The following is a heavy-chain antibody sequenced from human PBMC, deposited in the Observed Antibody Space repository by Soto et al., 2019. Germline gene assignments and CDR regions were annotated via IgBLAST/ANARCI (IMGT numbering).Heavy chain of an antibody. CDR1: GYSFTSYW. CDR3: AKDSRLYDSTYWFDS. D-gene: IGHD3-22*01. Sequence: GESLKISCKGSGYSFTSYWIGWVRQMPGKGLEWMGIIYPGDSDTRYSPSFQGQVTISADKSISTAYLQVNRLRAEDTAVYYCAKDSRLYDSTYWFDSWGQGTRVTVSS. V-gene: IGHV5-51*01. CDR2: IYPGDSDT. J-gene: IGHJ5*01.